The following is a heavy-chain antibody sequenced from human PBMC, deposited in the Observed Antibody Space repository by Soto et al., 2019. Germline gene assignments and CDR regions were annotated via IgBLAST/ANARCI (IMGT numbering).Heavy chain of an antibody. Sequence: QGQLVQSGAEVKQPGASVRVSCKASGNTHTIYFIHWLRQARGQGLVWMGWINSVSGGTNYAHKFQGRVTMTRDMSTTTAFMELCGLRSDDTAVYFCARSGSYYPHWGQGTLVTVSS. V-gene: IGHV1-2*02. CDR1: GNTHTIYF. CDR2: INSVSGGT. CDR3: ARSGSYYPH. D-gene: IGHD3-10*01. J-gene: IGHJ4*02.